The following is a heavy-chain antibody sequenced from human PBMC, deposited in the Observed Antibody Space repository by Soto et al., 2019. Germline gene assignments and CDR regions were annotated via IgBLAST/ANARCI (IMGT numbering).Heavy chain of an antibody. Sequence: GGSLRLSCAASGFTFSTYAMSWVRQAPGKGLEWVSAISASGGSTNYADSVKGRLTISRDNSKNTLYLQMNSLRAEDTAVYYCAKDPTEFRFLEWLLNYFDYWGQGTLVTVSS. CDR3: AKDPTEFRFLEWLLNYFDY. CDR2: ISASGGST. J-gene: IGHJ4*02. D-gene: IGHD3-3*01. CDR1: GFTFSTYA. V-gene: IGHV3-23*01.